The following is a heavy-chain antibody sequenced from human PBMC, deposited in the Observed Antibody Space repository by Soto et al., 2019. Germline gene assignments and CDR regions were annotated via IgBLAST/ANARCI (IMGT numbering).Heavy chain of an antibody. Sequence: QITLKESGPTLVKPTQTLTLTCTFSGFSLSTSGVGVGWIRQPPGKALEWLALIYWDDDKRYSPSLKSRLTIPKDTPKNPVVLTMTNMDPVDTATYYCAPSWTMVRGSNPVPTGWFEPWGQGTLVTVSS. D-gene: IGHD3-10*01. V-gene: IGHV2-5*02. CDR3: APSWTMVRGSNPVPTGWFEP. CDR2: IYWDDDK. CDR1: GFSLSTSGVG. J-gene: IGHJ5*02.